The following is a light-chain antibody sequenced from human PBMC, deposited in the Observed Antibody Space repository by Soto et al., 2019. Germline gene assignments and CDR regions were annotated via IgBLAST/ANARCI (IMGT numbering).Light chain of an antibody. V-gene: IGKV1-39*01. Sequence: DIQMTQSPSSLSASVGDRVTITCQASQDISNYLNWYQQKPGKAPKLLVYAASSLQSGVPSRFSGSGSGTDFTLTISSLQPEDCATYYCQQGYSFPVTFGGGTKVDIK. CDR1: QDISNY. CDR2: AAS. J-gene: IGKJ4*01. CDR3: QQGYSFPVT.